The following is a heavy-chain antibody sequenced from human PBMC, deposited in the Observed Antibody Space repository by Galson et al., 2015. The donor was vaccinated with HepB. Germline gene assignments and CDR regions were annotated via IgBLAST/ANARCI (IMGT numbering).Heavy chain of an antibody. D-gene: IGHD3-22*01. J-gene: IGHJ6*03. Sequence: SLRLSCAASGFTFSGYSMNWVRQAPGKGLEWVSYISSSSSTIYYADSVKGRFTISRDNAKNSLYLQMNSLRAEDTAVYYCARDGGDYDSSGYFPLRGSYYYYYMDVWGKGTTVTVSS. CDR2: ISSSSSTI. V-gene: IGHV3-48*01. CDR1: GFTFSGYS. CDR3: ARDGGDYDSSGYFPLRGSYYYYYMDV.